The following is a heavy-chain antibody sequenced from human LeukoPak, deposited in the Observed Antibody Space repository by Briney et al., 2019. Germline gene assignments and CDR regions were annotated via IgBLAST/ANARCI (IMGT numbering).Heavy chain of an antibody. Sequence: PSQTLSLTCTVSGGSISSGSYYWSWIRQPAGKGLEWIGRIYTSGSTHYNPSLKSRVTISVDTSKNQFSLKLSSVTAADTAVYYCARERRGGSGSFHYYYMDVWGKGTTVTVSS. V-gene: IGHV4-61*02. CDR1: GGSISSGSYY. J-gene: IGHJ6*03. D-gene: IGHD3-10*01. CDR3: ARERRGGSGSFHYYYMDV. CDR2: IYTSGST.